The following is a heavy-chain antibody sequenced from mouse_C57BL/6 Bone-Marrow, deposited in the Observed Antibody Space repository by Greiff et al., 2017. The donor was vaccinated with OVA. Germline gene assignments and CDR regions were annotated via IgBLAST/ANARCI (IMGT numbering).Heavy chain of an antibody. CDR2: ISSGSSTI. D-gene: IGHD1-1*01. CDR1: GFTFSDYG. Sequence: EVQGVESGGGLVKPGGSLKLSCAASGFTFSDYGMHWVRQAPEKGLEWVAYISSGSSTIYYADTVKGRFTISRDNAKNTLFLQMTSLRSEDTAMYYCARIYYYGSSQYYYAVDYWGRGTSVTVSS. CDR3: ARIYYYGSSQYYYAVDY. V-gene: IGHV5-17*01. J-gene: IGHJ4*01.